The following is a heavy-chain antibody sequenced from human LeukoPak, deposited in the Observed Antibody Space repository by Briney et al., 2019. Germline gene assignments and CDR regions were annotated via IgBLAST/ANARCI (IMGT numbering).Heavy chain of an antibody. CDR3: ARDLGSSSWPFDY. D-gene: IGHD6-13*01. J-gene: IGHJ4*02. V-gene: IGHV1-2*02. CDR1: GYTFTGHY. Sequence: ASVKVSCKASGYTFTGHYMHWVRQAPGQGLEWMGWINPNTGDTNYAQKFQGRVTMTRDTSISTAYMELSRLRSDDTAVYYCARDLGSSSWPFDYWGQGTLVTVSS. CDR2: INPNTGDT.